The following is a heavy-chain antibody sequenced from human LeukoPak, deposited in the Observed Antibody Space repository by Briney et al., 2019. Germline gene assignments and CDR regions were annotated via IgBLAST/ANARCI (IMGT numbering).Heavy chain of an antibody. CDR2: IYYSGTT. J-gene: IGHJ4*02. Sequence: PSETLSLTCTVSGGSISSYYWTWIRQPPGKGLEWIGHIYYSGTTNYNPSLTSRVTMSVNTSKNQFSLNLSSVTAADTAVYYCATSPGTTGTTWGQGTLVTVSS. D-gene: IGHD1-1*01. CDR3: ATSPGTTGTT. V-gene: IGHV4-59*08. CDR1: GGSISSYY.